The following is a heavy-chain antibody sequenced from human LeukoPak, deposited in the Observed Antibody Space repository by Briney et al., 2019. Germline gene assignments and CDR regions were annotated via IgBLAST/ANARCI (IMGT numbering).Heavy chain of an antibody. CDR2: INHSGST. CDR1: GGSFSGYY. CDR3: ARGGVIVFRFDP. D-gene: IGHD3-16*02. J-gene: IGHJ5*02. Sequence: SETLSLTCAVYGGSFSGYYWSWIRQPPGKGLEWIGEINHSGSTNYNPSLKSRVTISVGTSKNQFSLKLSSVTAADTAVYYCARGGVIVFRFDPWGQGTLVTVSS. V-gene: IGHV4-34*01.